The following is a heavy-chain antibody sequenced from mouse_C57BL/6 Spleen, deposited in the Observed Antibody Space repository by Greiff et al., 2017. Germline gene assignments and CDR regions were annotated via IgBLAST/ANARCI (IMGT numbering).Heavy chain of an antibody. CDR2: IYPSDSET. CDR1: GYTFTSYW. Sequence: VKLQQPGAELVRPGSSVKLSCKASGYTFTSYWMDWVKQRPGQGLEWIGNIYPSDSETHYNQKFKDKATLTVDKSSSTAYMQLSSLTSEDSAVYYCARGVSWGSSPAFGYWGQGTTLTVSS. V-gene: IGHV1-61*01. CDR3: ARGVSWGSSPAFGY. D-gene: IGHD1-1*01. J-gene: IGHJ2*01.